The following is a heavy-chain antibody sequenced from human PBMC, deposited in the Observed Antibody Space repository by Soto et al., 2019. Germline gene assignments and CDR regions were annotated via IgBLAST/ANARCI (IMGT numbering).Heavy chain of an antibody. V-gene: IGHV1-3*01. Sequence: QVHLVQSGAEMKEPGASVKVSCKTSGFTFTTHAIHWLRQAPGQRFEWMGWINAGNGNTKYSQTFQDRITITRDTSANTAYMELSSLTFEDRAVYFCARRNSSGPIDHWGQGTLITVSS. D-gene: IGHD3-22*01. CDR2: INAGNGNT. CDR1: GFTFTTHA. CDR3: ARRNSSGPIDH. J-gene: IGHJ4*02.